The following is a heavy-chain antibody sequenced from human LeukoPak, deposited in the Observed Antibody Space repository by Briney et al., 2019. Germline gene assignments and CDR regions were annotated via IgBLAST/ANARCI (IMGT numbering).Heavy chain of an antibody. CDR3: ASYYDSSGPFDY. CDR1: GYTFTSYA. D-gene: IGHD3-22*01. CDR2: INAGNGNT. Sequence: ASVKVSCKASGYTFTSYAMHWVRQAPGQRLEWMGWINAGNGNTKYSQKFQGRVTITRDTSASTAYMELSSLRSEDTAVYYCASYYDSSGPFDYWGQGTLVTVSS. V-gene: IGHV1-3*01. J-gene: IGHJ4*02.